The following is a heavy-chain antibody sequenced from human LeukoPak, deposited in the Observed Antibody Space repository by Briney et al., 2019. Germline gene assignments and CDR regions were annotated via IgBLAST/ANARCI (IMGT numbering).Heavy chain of an antibody. Sequence: GGSLRLSCAASGFTFSSYWMSWVRQAPGKGLEWVANIKQDGSEKYYVDSVKGRFTISRDSAKNSLYLQMNSLRAEDTAVYYCARANYDFWSGYYIRWFDPWGQGTLVTVSS. J-gene: IGHJ5*02. D-gene: IGHD3-3*01. CDR3: ARANYDFWSGYYIRWFDP. V-gene: IGHV3-7*01. CDR2: IKQDGSEK. CDR1: GFTFSSYW.